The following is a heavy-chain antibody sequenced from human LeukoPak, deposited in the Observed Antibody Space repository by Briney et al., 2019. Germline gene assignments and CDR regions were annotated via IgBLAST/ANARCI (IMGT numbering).Heavy chain of an antibody. CDR2: INPNSGGT. J-gene: IGHJ4*02. CDR3: AREAIAVAGTIDY. Sequence: GASVTVSCKASGYTFTGYYMHWVRQAPGQGLEWMGRINPNSGGTNYAQKFQGRVTMTRDTSISTAYMELSRLRSHDTAVYYCAREAIAVAGTIDYWGQGTLVTVSS. D-gene: IGHD6-19*01. CDR1: GYTFTGYY. V-gene: IGHV1-2*06.